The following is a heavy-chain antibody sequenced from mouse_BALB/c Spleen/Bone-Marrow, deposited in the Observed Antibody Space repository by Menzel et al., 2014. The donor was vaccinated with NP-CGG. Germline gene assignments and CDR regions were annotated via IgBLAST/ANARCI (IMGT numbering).Heavy chain of an antibody. V-gene: IGHV1-84*02. Sequence: VQLQQSGPELVKPGASVKISCKASGYTFTDYFINWVKQKPGQGLEWIGWIYPGSGNTNFNEKFKGRATLTVDTSSTTAYMQLSSLTSEDTAVYFCARNGNCSWFAYWGQGTLVTVSA. D-gene: IGHD2-1*01. CDR1: GYTFTDYF. CDR3: ARNGNCSWFAY. CDR2: IYPGSGNT. J-gene: IGHJ3*01.